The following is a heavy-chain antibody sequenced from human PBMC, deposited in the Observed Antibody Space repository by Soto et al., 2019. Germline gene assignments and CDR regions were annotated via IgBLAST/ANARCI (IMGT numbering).Heavy chain of an antibody. CDR3: ARLRIVRWFDP. D-gene: IGHD3-16*02. V-gene: IGHV4-59*08. J-gene: IGHJ5*02. Sequence: PSETLSLTCTVSGGSISNYYWSWIRQPPGKGLEWIGYIYYTGSTNYNPSLKSRVTISVDASKNQFSLKLSSVTAADTAVYYCARLRIVRWFDPWGQGTLVTVSS. CDR2: IYYTGST. CDR1: GGSISNYY.